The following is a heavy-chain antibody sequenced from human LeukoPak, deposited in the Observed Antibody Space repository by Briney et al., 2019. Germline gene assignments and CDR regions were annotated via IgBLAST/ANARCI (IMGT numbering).Heavy chain of an antibody. CDR2: ISYDGSNK. J-gene: IGHJ5*02. CDR1: GFTFSSYG. CDR3: AKGSFPAVAATGWFDP. Sequence: GGSLRLSCAASGFTFSSYGMHWVRQAPGKGLEWVAVISYDGSNKYYADSVKGRFTISRDNSKNTLYLQMNSLRAEDTAVYYCAKGSFPAVAATGWFDPWGQGTLVTVSS. D-gene: IGHD6-19*01. V-gene: IGHV3-30*18.